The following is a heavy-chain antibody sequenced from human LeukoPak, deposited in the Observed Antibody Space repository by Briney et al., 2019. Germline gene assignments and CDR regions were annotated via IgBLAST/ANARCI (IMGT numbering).Heavy chain of an antibody. J-gene: IGHJ4*02. V-gene: IGHV3-48*02. CDR2: ISSSSSII. CDR1: GFTFSYYS. D-gene: IGHD5-24*01. CDR3: ARDGGGYNSPGGPDH. Sequence: GGSLRLSCAASGFTFSYYSMNWVRQAPGKGLEWVSYISSSSSIIYYADSVKGRFTISRDNARDSLYLQMNSLRDEDTAVYYCARDGGGYNSPGGPDHWSQGTLVTVSS.